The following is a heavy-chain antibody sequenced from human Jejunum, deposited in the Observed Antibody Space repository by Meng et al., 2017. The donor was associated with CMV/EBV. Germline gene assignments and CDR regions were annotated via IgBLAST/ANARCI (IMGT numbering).Heavy chain of an antibody. V-gene: IGHV1-3*01. CDR1: AYSLINHA. D-gene: IGHD3-22*01. CDR2: INADNGNT. CDR3: ASLAAYDSSGHYLAY. J-gene: IGHJ4*02. Sequence: SAYSLINHAMHWVRQAPGQRLEWMGWINADNGNTKYSQKFQGRVTFTRDTSAYTVYMEMSSLRSDDTAVYYCASLAAYDSSGHYLAYWGQGTLVTVSS.